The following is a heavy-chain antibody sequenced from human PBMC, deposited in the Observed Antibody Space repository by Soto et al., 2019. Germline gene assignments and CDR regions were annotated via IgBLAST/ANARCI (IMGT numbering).Heavy chain of an antibody. D-gene: IGHD1-26*01. V-gene: IGHV4-59*01. J-gene: IGHJ6*02. CDR1: GGSISSYY. CDR3: ARGHSGSYRTGEGYYYGMDV. Sequence: QVQLQESGPGLVKPSETLSLTCTVSGGSISSYYWSWIRQPPGKGLEWIGYIYYSGSTNYNPSLMSRVTISVDTSKNQFSLKLSSVTAADTAVYYCARGHSGSYRTGEGYYYGMDVWGQGTTVTVSS. CDR2: IYYSGST.